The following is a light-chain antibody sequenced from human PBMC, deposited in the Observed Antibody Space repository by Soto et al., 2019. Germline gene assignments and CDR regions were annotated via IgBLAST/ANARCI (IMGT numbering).Light chain of an antibody. J-gene: IGKJ1*01. CDR1: QSISSW. Sequence: DIQMTQSPSSLSASVGDRVTITCRASQSISSWLAWYQQKPGKAPEILIYDASSLESGVPSRFSGSGSGTEFTLTISSLQPDDFATYYCQQYNSYWTFCQGTKVDI. CDR3: QQYNSYWT. V-gene: IGKV1-5*01. CDR2: DAS.